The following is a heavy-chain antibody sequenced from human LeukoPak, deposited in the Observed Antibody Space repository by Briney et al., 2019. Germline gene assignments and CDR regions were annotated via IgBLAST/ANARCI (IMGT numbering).Heavy chain of an antibody. CDR2: IRYDGSNK. CDR3: AKARCGFTNCFDYYFDY. V-gene: IGHV3-30*02. J-gene: IGHJ4*02. Sequence: PGGSLRLSCAASGFTFSTYGVHWVRQAPGKGLEWVTFIRYDGSNKYYADSVKGRVTISRDNSKNTLYLQMNSLRAEDTAVYYCAKARCGFTNCFDYYFDYWGQGTLVTVSS. CDR1: GFTFSTYG. D-gene: IGHD2-2*01.